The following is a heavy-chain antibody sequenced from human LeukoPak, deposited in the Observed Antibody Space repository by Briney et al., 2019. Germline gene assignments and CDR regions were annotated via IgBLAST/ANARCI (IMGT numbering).Heavy chain of an antibody. D-gene: IGHD1-26*01. Sequence: GASVKVSCKVSGYTLTELSMHWVRQAPGKGLEWMGGFDPEDGETIYAQKFQGRVTMTEDTSTDTAYMELSSLRSEDPAVYYCATVPSGSYRDAFDIWGQGTMVTVSS. CDR2: FDPEDGET. CDR3: ATVPSGSYRDAFDI. V-gene: IGHV1-24*01. CDR1: GYTLTELS. J-gene: IGHJ3*02.